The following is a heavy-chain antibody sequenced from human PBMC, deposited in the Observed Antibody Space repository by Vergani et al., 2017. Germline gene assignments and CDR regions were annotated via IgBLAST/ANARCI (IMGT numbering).Heavy chain of an antibody. J-gene: IGHJ4*02. CDR1: GGSVTTTNFY. Sequence: QLQLHESGPGLLKPSETLSLTCTVSGGSVTTTNFYWGWIRQPPGKGLEWIGNIYHTGSTYYNPSLKSRLTMSVDTSNNQFSLKMSSVTAADTAIYYCTRRVSTRVRRYFDSWGLGTLVTVSS. V-gene: IGHV4-39*01. D-gene: IGHD5/OR15-5a*01. CDR2: IYHTGST. CDR3: TRRVSTRVRRYFDS.